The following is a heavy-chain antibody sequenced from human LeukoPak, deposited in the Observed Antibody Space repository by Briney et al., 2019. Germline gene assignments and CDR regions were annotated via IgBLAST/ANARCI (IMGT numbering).Heavy chain of an antibody. V-gene: IGHV1-2*05. J-gene: IGHJ3*02. CDR3: AKEVDTAMVFPFDI. Sequence: ASVKVSCKASGYTFTGYYMHWVRQAPGQGLEWMGRINPNSGGTNYAQKFQGRVTMTRDTSISTAYMELSRLRSDDTGVYYCAKEVDTAMVFPFDIWGQGTMVTVSS. CDR1: GYTFTGYY. D-gene: IGHD5-18*01. CDR2: INPNSGGT.